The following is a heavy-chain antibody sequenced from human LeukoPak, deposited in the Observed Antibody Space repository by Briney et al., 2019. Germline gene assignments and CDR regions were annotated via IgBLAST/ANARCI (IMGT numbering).Heavy chain of an antibody. CDR2: MNPNSGNT. V-gene: IGHV1-8*01. D-gene: IGHD2-15*01. J-gene: IGHJ5*02. CDR1: GYTFTSYD. Sequence: ASVKVSCKASGYTFTSYDINWVRQATGQGLEWMGWMNPNSGNTGYAQKFQGRVTMTRNTSISTAYMELSSLRSEDTAVYYCAREATCSGGSCYSGGWFDPWGQGTLVTVSS. CDR3: AREATCSGGSCYSGGWFDP.